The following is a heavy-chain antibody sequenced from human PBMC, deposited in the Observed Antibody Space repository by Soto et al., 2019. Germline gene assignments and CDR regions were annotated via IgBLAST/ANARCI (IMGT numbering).Heavy chain of an antibody. CDR3: ARELESECGEDAFDL. Sequence: QPGGSLRLSCAAAGFIFSDYAMNWVRQAPGKGLEWISYISTGGRNIYYADSVKGRFSIYRDNTEKSLYLQMNSLRDDDTAVYYCARELESECGEDAFDLWGQGTMVTV. V-gene: IGHV3-48*03. D-gene: IGHD3-3*01. CDR1: GFIFSDYA. J-gene: IGHJ3*01. CDR2: ISTGGRNI.